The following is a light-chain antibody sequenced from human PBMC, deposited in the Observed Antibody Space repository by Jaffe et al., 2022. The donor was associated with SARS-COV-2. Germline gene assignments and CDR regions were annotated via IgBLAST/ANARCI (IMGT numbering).Light chain of an antibody. CDR2: DAS. CDR3: QQRS. Sequence: EIVLTQSPATLSLSPGERATLSCRASQSVSSYLAWYQQKPGQGPRLLIYDASNRATGIPARFSGSGSGTDFTLTISSLEPEDFAVYYCQQRSFGQGTRLEIK. J-gene: IGKJ5*01. V-gene: IGKV3-11*01. CDR1: QSVSSY.